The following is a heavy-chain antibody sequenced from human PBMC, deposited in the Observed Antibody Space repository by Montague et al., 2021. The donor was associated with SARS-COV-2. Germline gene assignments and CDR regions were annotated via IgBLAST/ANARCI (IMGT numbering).Heavy chain of an antibody. D-gene: IGHD2-21*01. CDR3: ARRHIVASNRAFDY. V-gene: IGHV4-38-2*02. Sequence: SETLSLTCTVSGDSITNNYYWGWIRQPPGKGLEWIGTTYHSGTTYYNPSLKRRVTISVDTSNNQFSLKLTSVTAADTAVYYCARRHIVASNRAFDYWGQGTLVTVSS. CDR2: TYHSGTT. J-gene: IGHJ4*02. CDR1: GDSITNNYY.